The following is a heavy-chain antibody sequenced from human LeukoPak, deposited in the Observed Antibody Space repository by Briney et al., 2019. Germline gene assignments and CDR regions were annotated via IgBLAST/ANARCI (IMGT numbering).Heavy chain of an antibody. CDR2: IWYDGSNK. CDR3: ARDRYYGGYPDYYYYGMDV. D-gene: IGHD4-17*01. V-gene: IGHV3-33*01. CDR1: GFTFSSYG. J-gene: IGHJ6*02. Sequence: GRSLRLSCAASGFTFSSYGMHWVRQAPGKGLEWVAVIWYDGSNKYYADSVKGRFTISRDNSKNTLYLQMNSLRAEDTAVYYCARDRYYGGYPDYYYYGMDVWGQGTTVTVSS.